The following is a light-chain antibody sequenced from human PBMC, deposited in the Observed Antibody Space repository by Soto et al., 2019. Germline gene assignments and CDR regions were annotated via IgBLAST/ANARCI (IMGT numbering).Light chain of an antibody. CDR2: DAS. V-gene: IGKV1-33*01. Sequence: DIQMIQSPSSLSASVGDRVTITCQASQEISNYLHWYQQKQGQAPKLLIDDASNLERGVPSRFSRRGSGNDFTLPISSLQPEDFATYYCPHYDHLTRTFGRGPKVAI. CDR1: QEISNY. J-gene: IGKJ1*01. CDR3: PHYDHLTRT.